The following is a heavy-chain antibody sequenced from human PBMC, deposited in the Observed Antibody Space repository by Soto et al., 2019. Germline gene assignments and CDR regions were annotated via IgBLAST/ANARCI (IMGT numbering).Heavy chain of an antibody. CDR1: GGSISSSSNH. J-gene: IGHJ4*02. V-gene: IGHV4-39*01. D-gene: IGHD2-8*01. Sequence: SETLSLTCTVSGGSISSSSNHWGWIRQPPGKGLEWIGNIYYSENTYYNPSLKSRVTISVDTSKNQFSLRLTSVTAADTAVYYCARGRRLLGVLMVYAQSYFDYWGQGTLVTVSS. CDR2: IYYSENT. CDR3: ARGRRLLGVLMVYAQSYFDY.